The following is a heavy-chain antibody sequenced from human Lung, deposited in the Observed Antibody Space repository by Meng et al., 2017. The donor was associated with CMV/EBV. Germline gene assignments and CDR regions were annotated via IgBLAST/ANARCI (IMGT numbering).Heavy chain of an antibody. CDR3: AKDGVVIPEGGMDV. CDR1: GFTFTSYA. D-gene: IGHD2-2*01. Sequence: GESXKISCAASGFTFTSYAMSWVRQAPGKGLEWVSAISGSGGSTYYADSVKGRFTISRDNSKNTLYLQMNSLRAEDTAVYYCAKDGVVIPEGGMDVWGQGTTVTFSS. J-gene: IGHJ6*02. CDR2: ISGSGGST. V-gene: IGHV3-23*01.